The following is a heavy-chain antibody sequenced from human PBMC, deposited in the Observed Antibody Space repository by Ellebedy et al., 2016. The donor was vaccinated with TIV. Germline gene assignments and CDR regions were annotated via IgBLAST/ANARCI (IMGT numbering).Heavy chain of an antibody. CDR3: ARDGDGDYRYFDY. CDR1: GGTFSSYA. CDR2: IIPIFGTA. D-gene: IGHD4-17*01. J-gene: IGHJ4*02. V-gene: IGHV1-69*13. Sequence: AASVKVSCKASGGTFSSYAISWVRQAPGQGLEWMGGIIPIFGTANYAQKFQGRVTITADESTSTAYMELSSLRSEDTAVYYCARDGDGDYRYFDYWGQGTLVTVSS.